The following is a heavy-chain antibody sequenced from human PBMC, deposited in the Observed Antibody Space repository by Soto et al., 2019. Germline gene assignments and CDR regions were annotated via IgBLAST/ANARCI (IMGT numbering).Heavy chain of an antibody. CDR1: GFTFSSYG. Sequence: GGSLRLSCAASGFTFSSYGMHWVRQAPGKGLEWVAVISYDGSNKYYADSVKGRFTISRDNSKNTLYLQMNSLRAEDTAVYYCAKDLGYCSSTSCLAPDYWGQGTLVTVSS. J-gene: IGHJ4*02. CDR3: AKDLGYCSSTSCLAPDY. CDR2: ISYDGSNK. D-gene: IGHD2-2*01. V-gene: IGHV3-30*18.